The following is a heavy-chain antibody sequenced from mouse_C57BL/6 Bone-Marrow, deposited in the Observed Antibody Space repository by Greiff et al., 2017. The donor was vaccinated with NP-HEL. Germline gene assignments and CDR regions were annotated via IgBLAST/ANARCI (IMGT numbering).Heavy chain of an antibody. V-gene: IGHV1-76*01. CDR2: IYPGSGNT. CDR3: ARVLYDGSPDY. CDR1: GYTFTDYY. J-gene: IGHJ2*01. D-gene: IGHD2-3*01. Sequence: QVQLQQSGAELVRPGASVKLSCKASGYTFTDYYINWVKQRPGQGLEWIARIYPGSGNTYYNEKFKGKATLTAEKSSSTAYMQLSSLTSEDSAVYFCARVLYDGSPDYWGQGTTLTVSS.